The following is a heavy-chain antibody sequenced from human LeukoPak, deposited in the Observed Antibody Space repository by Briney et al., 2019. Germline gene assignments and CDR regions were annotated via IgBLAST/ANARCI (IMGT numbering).Heavy chain of an antibody. V-gene: IGHV3-30*04. D-gene: IGHD3-3*01. J-gene: IGHJ4*02. CDR1: GFTFSNYA. CDR2: ISYDGSKQ. CDR3: GSTIFGVVIDLDSGYY. Sequence: PGGSLRLSCASSGFTFSNYAMHWVRRAPGKGLEWVAVISYDGSKQDYVDPVKGRFTISRGNSKNTLYLQMNSLRAEDTAVYYCGSTIFGVVIDLDSGYYWGQGTLVTVSS.